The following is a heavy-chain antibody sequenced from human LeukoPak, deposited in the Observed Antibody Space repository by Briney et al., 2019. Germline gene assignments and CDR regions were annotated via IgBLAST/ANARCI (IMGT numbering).Heavy chain of an antibody. CDR3: ARSSRRVGASTPYYYYFYMDV. V-gene: IGHV3-23*01. D-gene: IGHD1-26*01. Sequence: GGSLRLSCVASGFTFSSYALSWVRQAPGRGLEWVSSVSTSGGTTYSADSVKGRFTISRDNSKNTLYLQMNSLRAEDTAVFYCARSSRRVGASTPYYYYFYMDVWGKGTTVTVSS. CDR1: GFTFSSYA. J-gene: IGHJ6*03. CDR2: VSTSGGTT.